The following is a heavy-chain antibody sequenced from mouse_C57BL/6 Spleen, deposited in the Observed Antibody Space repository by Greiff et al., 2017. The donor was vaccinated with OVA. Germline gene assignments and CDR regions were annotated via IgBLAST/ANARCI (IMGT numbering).Heavy chain of an antibody. CDR2: INPNNGGT. CDR1: GYTFTDYN. J-gene: IGHJ2*01. Sequence: VQLQQSGPELVKPGASVKMSCKASGYTFTDYNMHWVKQSHGKSLEWIGYINPNNGGTSYNQKFKGKATLTVNKSSSTAYMELRSLTSEDSAVYYCARDYDYDHYYAMDYWGQGTTLTVSS. CDR3: ARDYDYDHYYAMDY. D-gene: IGHD2-4*01. V-gene: IGHV1-22*01.